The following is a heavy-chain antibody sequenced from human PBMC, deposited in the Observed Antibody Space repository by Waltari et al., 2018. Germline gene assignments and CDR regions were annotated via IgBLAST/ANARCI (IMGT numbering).Heavy chain of an antibody. CDR2: ISGGGTGP. V-gene: IGHV3-23*01. D-gene: IGHD1-26*01. Sequence: SCAASGGTFSNYAMSWVRQAPGKGLEWVSGISGGGTGPYYADSVKGRFTSSRDNSKNTLYLQMDSLRVEDTAVYYCAKDKDSDVSFYYMDVCGKGTTVTVSS. CDR1: GGTFSNYA. CDR3: AKDKDSDVSFYYMDV. J-gene: IGHJ6*03.